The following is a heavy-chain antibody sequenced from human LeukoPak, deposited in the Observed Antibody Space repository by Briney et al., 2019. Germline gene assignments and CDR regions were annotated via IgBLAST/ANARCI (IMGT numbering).Heavy chain of an antibody. CDR2: IYTSGST. J-gene: IGHJ4*02. D-gene: IGHD3-9*01. V-gene: IGHV4-4*07. CDR3: ARVAGGYDILTGYHYYFDY. CDR1: GGSISSYY. Sequence: SETLSLTCTVSGGSISSYYWSWIRQPAGKGLEWIGRIYTSGSTNYNPSLKSRVTMSVDTSKNQFSLKLSSVTAADTAVYYCARVAGGYDILTGYHYYFDYWGQGTLVTVSS.